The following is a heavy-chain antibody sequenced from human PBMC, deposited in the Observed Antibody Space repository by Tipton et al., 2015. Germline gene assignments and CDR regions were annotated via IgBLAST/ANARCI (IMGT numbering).Heavy chain of an antibody. J-gene: IGHJ6*02. CDR2: IHHSGST. CDR3: ARVFRYFGERSFFYYGGDV. D-gene: IGHD3-10*01. V-gene: IGHV4-31*03. Sequence: TLSLTCSVSGDSVSDGVDYWGWIRQAPGQGLEWLGHIHHSGSTHYRPSLKSRITLSLDMSNNQGSLNLDSLTAADTAVYYCARVFRYFGERSFFYYGGDVWGQGTPVTVAS. CDR1: GDSVSDGVDY.